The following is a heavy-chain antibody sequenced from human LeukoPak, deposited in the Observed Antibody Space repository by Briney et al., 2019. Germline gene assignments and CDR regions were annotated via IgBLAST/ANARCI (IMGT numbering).Heavy chain of an antibody. V-gene: IGHV1-69*13. CDR1: GAAVTSYA. J-gene: IGHJ4*02. CDR2: IIPIFGTA. Sequence: ASVKLSCKASGAAVTSYAISWVRQAPGQGLEWMGGIIPIFGTANYAQKFQGRVTITADESTRTAYMELSRLRSEATAGYYCARGPAHYDGSGYLLGYWGQGTLVTVSS. CDR3: ARGPAHYDGSGYLLGY. D-gene: IGHD3-22*01.